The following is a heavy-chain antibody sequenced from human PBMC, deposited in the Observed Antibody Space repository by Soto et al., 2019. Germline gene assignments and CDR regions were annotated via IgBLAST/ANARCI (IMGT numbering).Heavy chain of an antibody. CDR1: GFTFSSYG. CDR2: IYYDGSNK. Sequence: QVQLVESGGGVVQPGRSLRLSCAASGFTFSSYGMHWVRQAPGKGLEWVAVIYYDGSNKHYADSVKGRFTISRDNSKNTLYLQMNSLRAEDTAVFYCARSQYSSSWYPFDYWGQGTLVTVSS. V-gene: IGHV3-33*01. D-gene: IGHD6-13*01. CDR3: ARSQYSSSWYPFDY. J-gene: IGHJ4*02.